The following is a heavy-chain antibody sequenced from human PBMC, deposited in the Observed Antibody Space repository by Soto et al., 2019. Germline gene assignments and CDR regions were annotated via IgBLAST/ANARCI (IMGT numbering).Heavy chain of an antibody. J-gene: IGHJ4*02. D-gene: IGHD2-21*02. CDR1: GGSISSSSYY. CDR3: ARAYCGGDCYSFVFWGNSNTFDY. CDR2: IYYSGST. V-gene: IGHV4-39*01. Sequence: QLQLQESGPGLVKPSETLSLTCTVSGGSISSSSYYWGWIRQPPGKGLEWIGSIYYSGSTYYNPSLKSRVTISVDTSKNQFSLKLRSVTAADTAVYYCARAYCGGDCYSFVFWGNSNTFDYWGQGTLVTVSS.